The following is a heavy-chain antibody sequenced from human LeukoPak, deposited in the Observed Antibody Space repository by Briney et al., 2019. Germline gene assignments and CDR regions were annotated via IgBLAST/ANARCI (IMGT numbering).Heavy chain of an antibody. V-gene: IGHV1-2*02. Sequence: ASVKVSCKASGYTFTGYHMHWVRQAPGQGLEWMGWINPNSGGTNYAQKFQGRVTMTRDTSISTAYMELSRLRSDDTAVYYCARSPAYSSRGGYWGQGTLVTVSS. D-gene: IGHD6-13*01. CDR1: GYTFTGYH. J-gene: IGHJ4*02. CDR3: ARSPAYSSRGGY. CDR2: INPNSGGT.